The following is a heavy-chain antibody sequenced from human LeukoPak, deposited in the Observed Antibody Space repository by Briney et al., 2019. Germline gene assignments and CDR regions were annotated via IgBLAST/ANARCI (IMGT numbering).Heavy chain of an antibody. CDR1: GYIFTTYG. CDR2: IYPGDCDR. J-gene: IGHJ4*02. CDR3: ASSDTAMEPFDY. D-gene: IGHD5-18*01. Sequence: GDSLKISCQGSGYIFTTYGIGGAPQMPGKGLEGMGVIYPGDCDRRYSPYFQGPVIISADKSISTACLQWSSMKASDTAMYYCASSDTAMEPFDYWGQGTLVTVSS. V-gene: IGHV5-51*01.